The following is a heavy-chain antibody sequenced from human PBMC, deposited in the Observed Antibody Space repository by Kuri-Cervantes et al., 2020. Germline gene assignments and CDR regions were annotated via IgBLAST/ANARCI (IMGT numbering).Heavy chain of an antibody. CDR1: GFTFSSYS. V-gene: IGHV3-48*04. CDR2: ISSSSSTI. CDR3: ARETPGYSSSPYFDY. Sequence: GESLKISCAASGFTFSSYSMNWVRQAPGKGLEWVSYISSSSSTIYYADSVKGRFTIPRDNAKNSLYLQMNSLRAEDTAVYYCARETPGYSSSPYFDYWGQGTLVTVSS. J-gene: IGHJ4*02. D-gene: IGHD6-13*01.